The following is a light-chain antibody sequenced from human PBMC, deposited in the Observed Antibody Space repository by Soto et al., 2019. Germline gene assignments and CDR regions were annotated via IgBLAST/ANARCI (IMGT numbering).Light chain of an antibody. V-gene: IGKV1-39*01. CDR2: TSY. Sequence: DIQMTQSPSYLSASVGDTISITCRASQNIRNFLNWYQWRPGQAPRLLIYTSYTLQSGVPSRFSGAGSGTDFTLTISSRQPEDCATYVCQQSSDTLITFGGGTKGEI. CDR3: QQSSDTLIT. CDR1: QNIRNF. J-gene: IGKJ4*01.